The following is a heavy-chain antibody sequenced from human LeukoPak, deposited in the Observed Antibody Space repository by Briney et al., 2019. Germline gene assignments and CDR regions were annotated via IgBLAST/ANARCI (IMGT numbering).Heavy chain of an antibody. D-gene: IGHD5-24*01. V-gene: IGHV3-23*01. CDR1: GFTFSSYA. CDR3: AAEDGYMKPLYHAFDI. Sequence: HSGGSLRLTCAASGFTFSSYAMSWVRQAPGKGLEWVSAISGSGGSTYYADSVKGRFTISRDNSKNTLYLQMNSLRAEDTAVYYCAAEDGYMKPLYHAFDIWGQGTMVTVSS. CDR2: ISGSGGST. J-gene: IGHJ3*02.